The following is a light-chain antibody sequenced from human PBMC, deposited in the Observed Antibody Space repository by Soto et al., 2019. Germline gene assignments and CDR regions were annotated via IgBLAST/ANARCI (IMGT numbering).Light chain of an antibody. V-gene: IGKV3-15*01. Sequence: EIVLTQSPGTLSLSPGERATLSCRASQSISSSDLAWHHQKPGQAPRLLIYGASTRATGIPARFSGSGSGSGFTLTIDSLQSEDFAVYYCQQYNNWPRTSGQGTKVDIK. CDR1: QSISSSD. CDR3: QQYNNWPRT. CDR2: GAS. J-gene: IGKJ1*01.